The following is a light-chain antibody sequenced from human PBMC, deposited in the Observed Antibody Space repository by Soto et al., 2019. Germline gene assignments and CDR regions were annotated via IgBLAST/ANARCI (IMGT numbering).Light chain of an antibody. CDR1: HSISRY. V-gene: IGKV1-39*01. Sequence: DIHMTRSPSSLSASVGDIFTITCRASHSISRYLNWYQQKPGKAPKLLISAASSLQSGVPSRLSGSGYGTDFTITISSMKTEDFETYYCQQSYSNMWTFGQGTKVDI. CDR2: AAS. J-gene: IGKJ1*01. CDR3: QQSYSNMWT.